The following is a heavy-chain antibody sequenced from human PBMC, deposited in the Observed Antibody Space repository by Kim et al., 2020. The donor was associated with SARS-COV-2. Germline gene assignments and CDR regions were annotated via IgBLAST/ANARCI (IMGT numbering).Heavy chain of an antibody. Sequence: ADSVKGRFTISRDNAKTTLYLQMNSLRAEDTAVYYCARGGNYYYYYGMDVWGQGTTVTVSS. D-gene: IGHD4-4*01. V-gene: IGHV3-30*01. CDR3: ARGGNYYYYYGMDV. J-gene: IGHJ6*02.